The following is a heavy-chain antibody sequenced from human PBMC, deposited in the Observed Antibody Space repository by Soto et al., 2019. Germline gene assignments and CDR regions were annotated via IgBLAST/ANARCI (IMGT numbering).Heavy chain of an antibody. CDR1: GYSFTSYW. J-gene: IGHJ3*02. Sequence: GESLKISCKGSGYSFTSYWIGWVRQMPGKGLEWMGIIYPGDSDTRYSPSFQGQVTISADKSISTAYLQWSSLKASDTAMYYCARSLGPTEPHDAFDIWGQGTMVTISS. CDR3: ARSLGPTEPHDAFDI. V-gene: IGHV5-51*01. CDR2: IYPGDSDT.